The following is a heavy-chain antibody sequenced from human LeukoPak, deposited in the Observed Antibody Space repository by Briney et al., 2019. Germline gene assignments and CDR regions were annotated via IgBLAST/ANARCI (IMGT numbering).Heavy chain of an antibody. D-gene: IGHD5-12*01. CDR3: ARGIVVATSSYYFDY. Sequence: SETLSLTCTVSGGSVSSGSYYWSWIRQPPGKGLVWIGYIYYSGSTNYNPSLKSRVTISVDTSKNQFSLQLNSVTPEDTAVYYCARGIVVATSSYYFDYWGQGTLVTVSS. V-gene: IGHV4-61*01. J-gene: IGHJ4*02. CDR1: GGSVSSGSYY. CDR2: IYYSGST.